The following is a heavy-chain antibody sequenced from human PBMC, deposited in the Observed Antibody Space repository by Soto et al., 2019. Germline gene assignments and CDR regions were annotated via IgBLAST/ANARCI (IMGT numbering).Heavy chain of an antibody. CDR2: ISAYNGNT. CDR1: GYTFTSYG. D-gene: IGHD3-3*01. Sequence: ASVKVSCKASGYTFTSYGISWVRQAPGQGLEWMGWISAYNGNTNYAQKLQGRVTMTTDTSTSTAYMELRSLRSEDTAVYYCATDRRPITIFGVVISGYDMDVWGKGTTVTVSS. V-gene: IGHV1-18*01. CDR3: ATDRRPITIFGVVISGYDMDV. J-gene: IGHJ6*03.